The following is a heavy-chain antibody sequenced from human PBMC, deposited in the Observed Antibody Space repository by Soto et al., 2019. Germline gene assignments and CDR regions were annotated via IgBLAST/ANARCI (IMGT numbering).Heavy chain of an antibody. CDR2: ISSSGSII. J-gene: IGHJ4*02. Sequence: QVQLVESGGGLVKPGGSLRLSCAASGFTFSDYYVSWIRQAPGKGLEWISYISSSGSIIYYADSVKGRLTISRDNAKNSLYLQMNSLRAEDTAVYYCARDLGYYDSSAYFDYWGQGTLVTVSS. D-gene: IGHD3-22*01. CDR3: ARDLGYYDSSAYFDY. V-gene: IGHV3-11*01. CDR1: GFTFSDYY.